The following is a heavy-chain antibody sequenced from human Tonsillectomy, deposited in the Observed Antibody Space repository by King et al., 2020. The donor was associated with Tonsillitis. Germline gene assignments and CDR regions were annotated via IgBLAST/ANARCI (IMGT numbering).Heavy chain of an antibody. V-gene: IGHV3-9*01. J-gene: IGHJ3*02. CDR1: GFTFDDYA. Sequence: VQLVESGGGLVQPGRSLRLSCAASGFTFDDYAMHWVRQAPGKGLEWVSGISWNSGSIGYADSVKGRFTISRDNAKNSLYLQMNSLRAEDTALYYCAKAFSPKVGATLGATDAFDIWGQGTMVTVSS. CDR3: AKAFSPKVGATLGATDAFDI. D-gene: IGHD1-26*01. CDR2: ISWNSGSI.